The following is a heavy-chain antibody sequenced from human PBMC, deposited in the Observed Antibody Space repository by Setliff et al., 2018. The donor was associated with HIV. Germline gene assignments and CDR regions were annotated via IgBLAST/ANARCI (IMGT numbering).Heavy chain of an antibody. V-gene: IGHV4-61*09. CDR3: AREFTSVAGTRPPFDP. CDR1: GGSISSGSYY. J-gene: IGHJ5*02. D-gene: IGHD6-19*01. Sequence: PSETLSLTCTVSGGSISSGSYYWSWIRQPAGKGLEWIGHINTCGSTNYNPSLKSRVTISVDTSKNQFSLKLSSVTAEDTAVYYCAREFTSVAGTRPPFDPWGQGTLVTVSS. CDR2: INTCGST.